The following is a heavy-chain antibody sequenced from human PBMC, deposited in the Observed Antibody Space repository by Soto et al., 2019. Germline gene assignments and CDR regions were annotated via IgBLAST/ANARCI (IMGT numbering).Heavy chain of an antibody. CDR2: IYHSGCT. V-gene: IGHV4-30-2*01. Sequence: QLQLQESGSGLVKPSQTLSLTCAVSGGSISSGGYSWSWIRQLPGKGLEWIGDIYHSGCTYYNPSLKSRVTISVDRSKNQFSLKLSSVTAADTAVYYCARRNSSWDAFAIWGQGTMVTVSS. J-gene: IGHJ3*02. D-gene: IGHD6-19*01. CDR1: GGSISSGGYS. CDR3: ARRNSSWDAFAI.